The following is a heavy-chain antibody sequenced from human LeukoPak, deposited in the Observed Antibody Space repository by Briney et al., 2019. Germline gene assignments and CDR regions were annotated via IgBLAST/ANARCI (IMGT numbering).Heavy chain of an antibody. V-gene: IGHV3-30*18. CDR1: GFTFSSYG. J-gene: IGHJ6*02. Sequence: VGSLRLSCAASGFTFSSYGMHWVRQAPGQGLEWVAIISIDGSNEYYADSVKGRFTISRDNSKNTLYLKMNSLRAEDTAVYYCAKLDIWSGYAMDVWGQGTTVTVSS. CDR2: ISIDGSNE. D-gene: IGHD3-3*01. CDR3: AKLDIWSGYAMDV.